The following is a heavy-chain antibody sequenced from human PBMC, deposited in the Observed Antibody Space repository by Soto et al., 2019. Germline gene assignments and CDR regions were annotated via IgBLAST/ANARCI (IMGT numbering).Heavy chain of an antibody. D-gene: IGHD3-10*01. CDR2: IWYDGSNK. J-gene: IGHJ6*02. V-gene: IGHV3-33*01. CDR3: ARDSLTMVRGETHPRYYYYGMDV. Sequence: GGSLRLSCAASGFTFSSYGMHWVRQAPGKGLEWVAVIWYDGSNKYYADSVKGRFTISRDNSKNTLYLQMNSLRAEDTAVYYCARDSLTMVRGETHPRYYYYGMDVWGQGTTVTVSS. CDR1: GFTFSSYG.